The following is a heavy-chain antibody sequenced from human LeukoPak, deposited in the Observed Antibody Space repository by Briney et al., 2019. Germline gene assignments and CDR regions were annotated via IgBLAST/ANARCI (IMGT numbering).Heavy chain of an antibody. V-gene: IGHV3-21*01. J-gene: IGHJ3*02. CDR2: ISSSSYI. CDR3: ARAGKDVGAWGAFDI. CDR1: GFTFSSYS. D-gene: IGHD1-26*01. Sequence: PGGSLRLSCAASGFTFSSYSMNWVRQAPGKGLEWVSSISSSSYIYYADSVKGRFTISRDNAKNSLYLQMNSLRAEDTAVYYCARAGKDVGAWGAFDIWGQGTMVTVSS.